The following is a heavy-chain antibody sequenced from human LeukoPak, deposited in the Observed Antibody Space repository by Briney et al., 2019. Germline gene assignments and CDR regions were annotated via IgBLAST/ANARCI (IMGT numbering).Heavy chain of an antibody. Sequence: GRSLRLSCAASGFTFSSYGMHWVRQAPGKGLEWVAVISYDGSNKYYADSVKGRFTISRDNSKNTLYLQMNSLRVEDTAVYYCAKSVVTAIDDAFDIWGQGTMVTVSS. J-gene: IGHJ3*02. CDR2: ISYDGSNK. CDR3: AKSVVTAIDDAFDI. CDR1: GFTFSSYG. V-gene: IGHV3-30*18. D-gene: IGHD2-21*02.